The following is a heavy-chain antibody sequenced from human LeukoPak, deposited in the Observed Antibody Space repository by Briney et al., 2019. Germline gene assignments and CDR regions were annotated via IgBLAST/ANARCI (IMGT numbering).Heavy chain of an antibody. V-gene: IGHV3-74*01. Sequence: GGSLRPSCAASGFNFRSYEMNWVRQAPGRGLVWVSRINSDGSSTSYADSVKGRFTISRDNAKNTPYLQMNSLRAEDTAVYYCARDLWTSGDYWGQGTLVTVSS. CDR1: GFNFRSYE. CDR2: INSDGSST. D-gene: IGHD3/OR15-3a*01. CDR3: ARDLWTSGDY. J-gene: IGHJ4*02.